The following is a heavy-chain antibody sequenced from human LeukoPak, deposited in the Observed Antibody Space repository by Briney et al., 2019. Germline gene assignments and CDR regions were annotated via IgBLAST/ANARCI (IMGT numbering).Heavy chain of an antibody. Sequence: GGSLRLSCAASGFSLTNFAMSWVRQAPGKGLEWVSLIIGSSGDTFYADSVKGRFTISRDNSKNKLYLQMNSLRAEDTALYYCAKGAYDYIEMGYFDYWGQGTLVTVSS. V-gene: IGHV3-23*01. CDR1: GFSLTNFA. CDR2: IIGSSGDT. J-gene: IGHJ4*02. CDR3: AKGAYDYIEMGYFDY. D-gene: IGHD5-12*01.